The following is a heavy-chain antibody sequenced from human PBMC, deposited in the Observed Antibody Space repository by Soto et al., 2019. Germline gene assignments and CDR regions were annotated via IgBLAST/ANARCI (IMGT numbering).Heavy chain of an antibody. CDR2: INNYNGST. CDR3: ATDAVSGDYSSHLDH. CDR1: GYTFTTYG. Sequence: QVQLVQSGPEVKKPGASVKVSCKASGYTFTTYGISWVRQAPGQGLEWMGWINNYNGSTAYAQRFQGRFTVTTDTYTSTAYMELTNLRSDDTAVYYCATDAVSGDYSSHLDHWGQGTLVAVSS. J-gene: IGHJ4*02. D-gene: IGHD4-4*01. V-gene: IGHV1-18*01.